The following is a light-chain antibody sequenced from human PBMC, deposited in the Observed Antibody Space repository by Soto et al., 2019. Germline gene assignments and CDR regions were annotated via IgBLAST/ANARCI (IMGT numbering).Light chain of an antibody. CDR2: GAS. V-gene: IGKV3-15*01. CDR3: QQYNNWLRDFT. Sequence: EIVMTQSPATLSVSPGERATLSCRASQSVSSNLAWYQQKPGQAPRLLIYGASTRATGIPARFSGSGSGTEFTLTISSLQSEDFAFYYCQQYNNWLRDFTFGPGTKVDIK. CDR1: QSVSSN. J-gene: IGKJ3*01.